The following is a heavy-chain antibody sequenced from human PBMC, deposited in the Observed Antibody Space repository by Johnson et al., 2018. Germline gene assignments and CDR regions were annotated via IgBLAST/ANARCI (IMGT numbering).Heavy chain of an antibody. V-gene: IGHV3-7*01. Sequence: EVQLVESGGGLVQPGGSLRLSCAASGFTFSSYWMSWVRQAPGKGLEWVASIKQDGSEKYFADSVKGRFTISRDNSKNTLYLQMNSLRAEDTAVYYCARDPYFDTGYYYYYMDVWGKGTTVTVSS. CDR3: ARDPYFDTGYYYYYMDV. CDR1: GFTFSSYW. J-gene: IGHJ6*03. CDR2: IKQDGSEK. D-gene: IGHD3-9*01.